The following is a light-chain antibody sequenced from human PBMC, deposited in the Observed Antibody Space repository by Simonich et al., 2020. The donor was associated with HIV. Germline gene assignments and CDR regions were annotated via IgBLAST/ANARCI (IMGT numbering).Light chain of an antibody. J-gene: IGKJ1*01. CDR2: GAS. CDR1: QIVSIN. Sequence: EIVMTQSPATLSVSPGERATLSCRASQIVSINLAWYQQKPGQAPRLLISGASTRATGIPARFSGSGSGTEFTLTISTMQSEDFAVYYCQQYNDWPWTFGQGTKVEIK. CDR3: QQYNDWPWT. V-gene: IGKV3-15*01.